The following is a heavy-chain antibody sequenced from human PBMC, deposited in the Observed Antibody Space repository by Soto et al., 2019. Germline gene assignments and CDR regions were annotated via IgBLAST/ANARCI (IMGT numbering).Heavy chain of an antibody. D-gene: IGHD3-10*01. CDR2: INIKKGNA. CDR1: GYTFPNSG. V-gene: IGHV1-18*01. J-gene: IGHJ4*02. CDR3: ARGSFGEPLFDS. Sequence: QVQLVQSGTEVKKPGASVKVSCKASGYTFPNSGITWVRQAPGQGLEWMGWINIKKGNANYAQKLQGRVTMTTDTSTTTGYMELSSLTSDDTAVYYCARGSFGEPLFDSWGQGTLVIVSS.